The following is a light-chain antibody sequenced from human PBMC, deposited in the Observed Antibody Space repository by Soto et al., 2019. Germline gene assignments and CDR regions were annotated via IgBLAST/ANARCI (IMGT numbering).Light chain of an antibody. Sequence: QSALTQPASVSGSPGQSITISCTGTSSDVGGYHYVSWYQQHPGKAPKLMIYDVSNRPSGVSNRFSGSKSGNTTSLTISGLQAEDWADYYCCSYTSSSTSMVFGGGTKRTVL. CDR3: CSYTSSSTSMV. CDR2: DVS. V-gene: IGLV2-14*01. CDR1: SSDVGGYHY. J-gene: IGLJ2*01.